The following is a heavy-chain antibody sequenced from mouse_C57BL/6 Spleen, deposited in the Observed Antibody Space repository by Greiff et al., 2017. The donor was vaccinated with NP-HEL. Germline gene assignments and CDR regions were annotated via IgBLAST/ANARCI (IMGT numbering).Heavy chain of an antibody. CDR1: GFTFSSYT. Sequence: DVKLVESGGGLVKPGGSLKLSCAASGFTFSSYTMSWVRQTPEKRLEWVATISGGGGNTYYPDSVKGRFTISRDNAKNTLYLQMSSLRSEDTALYYCARHPGNWAYFDYWGQGTTLTVSS. V-gene: IGHV5-9*01. J-gene: IGHJ2*01. CDR2: ISGGGGNT. D-gene: IGHD4-1*01. CDR3: ARHPGNWAYFDY.